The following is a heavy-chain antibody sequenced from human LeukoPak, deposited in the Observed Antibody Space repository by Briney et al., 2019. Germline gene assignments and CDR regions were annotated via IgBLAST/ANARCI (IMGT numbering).Heavy chain of an antibody. D-gene: IGHD3-10*01. V-gene: IGHV4-39*01. CDR1: GGSISSSSYY. CDR3: VRYYCDYYGSGSHRRGYFDY. J-gene: IGHJ4*02. CDR2: IYYRGST. Sequence: SETLSLTCTVSGGSISSSSYYWGWIRQPPGKGLEWIGSIYYRGSTYYNPSLKSRVTISEDTSKNQCSLKLSSVTAADTAVYYCVRYYCDYYGSGSHRRGYFDYWGQGTLVTVSS.